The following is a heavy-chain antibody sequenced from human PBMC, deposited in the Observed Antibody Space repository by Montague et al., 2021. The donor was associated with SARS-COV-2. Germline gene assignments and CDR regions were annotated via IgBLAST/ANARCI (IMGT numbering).Heavy chain of an antibody. V-gene: IGHV3-66*01. CDR2: IYSGGST. CDR3: ARAQRSWSFEAWRPTGYYYGMDV. CDR1: GFTVSSNY. Sequence: SLRLSCAASGFTVSSNYMSWVRQAPGKGLEWVSVIYSGGSTYYADSVKVRFTISRDNSKNTLYLQMNSLRAEDTAVYYCARAQRSWSFEAWRPTGYYYGMDVWGQGTTVTVSS. J-gene: IGHJ6*02. D-gene: IGHD6-13*01.